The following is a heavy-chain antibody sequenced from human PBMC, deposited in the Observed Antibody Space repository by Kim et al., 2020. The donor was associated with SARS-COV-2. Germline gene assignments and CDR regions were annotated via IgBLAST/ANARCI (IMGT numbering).Heavy chain of an antibody. Sequence: GGSLRLSCAASGFTFVNYVMSWVRQTPGKGLEWVSDISGGGDRKSYADSVKGRFTVSRDNLKNTLYLQMNSLRVEDTAVYYCAKDRPDYSGSGSYNWFDYWDQGTLVTVSS. CDR1: GFTFVNYV. CDR2: ISGGGDRK. D-gene: IGHD3-10*01. CDR3: AKDRPDYSGSGSYNWFDY. J-gene: IGHJ4*02. V-gene: IGHV3-23*01.